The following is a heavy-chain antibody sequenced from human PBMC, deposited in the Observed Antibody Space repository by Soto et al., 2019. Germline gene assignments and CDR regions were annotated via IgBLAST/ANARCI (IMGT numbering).Heavy chain of an antibody. CDR1: GFTFSSYW. V-gene: IGHV3-7*03. D-gene: IGHD3-3*01. J-gene: IGHJ3*02. Sequence: PGGSLRLSCAASGFTFSSYWMSWVRQAPGKGLEWVANIKQDGSEKYYADSVKGRFTISRDNAKNSLYLQMNSLRAEDTAVYYCARDVFNFWSGIGAFDIWGQGTMVTVSS. CDR3: ARDVFNFWSGIGAFDI. CDR2: IKQDGSEK.